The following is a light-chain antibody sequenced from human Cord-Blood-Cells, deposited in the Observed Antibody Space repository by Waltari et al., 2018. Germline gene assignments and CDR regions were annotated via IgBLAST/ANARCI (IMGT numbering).Light chain of an antibody. CDR1: QGISSY. CDR2: AAS. V-gene: IGKV1-39*01. CDR3: QQSYSTPYT. J-gene: IGKJ2*01. Sequence: DIQMTQSPSSLSASVGDRVTITCRVRQGISSYLNWYQQKPGKAPKLPIYAASSLQSGVPSRFSGSGSGTDFTLTISSLQPEDFATYYCQQSYSTPYTFGQGTKLEIK.